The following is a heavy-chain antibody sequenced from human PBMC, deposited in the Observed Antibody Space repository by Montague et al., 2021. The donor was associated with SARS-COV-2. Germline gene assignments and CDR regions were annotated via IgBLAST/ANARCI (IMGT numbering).Heavy chain of an antibody. D-gene: IGHD2-2*01. J-gene: IGHJ5*02. V-gene: IGHV4-39*07. CDR3: ARDGEVVGNWFDP. Sequence: SETLSLTCTLAGGPISISSYNWRWIRQPAGKGLEWSGSSYYSGSTYYKPSRKSRVTISVDTSKTQCSLKLTSVNAADTAVDYCARDGEVVGNWFDPWGQGTLVTVSS. CDR1: GGPISISSYN. CDR2: SYYSGST.